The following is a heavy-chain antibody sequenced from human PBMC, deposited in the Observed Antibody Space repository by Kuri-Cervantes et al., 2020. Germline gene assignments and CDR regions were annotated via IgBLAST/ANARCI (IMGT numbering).Heavy chain of an antibody. CDR3: ANRGYSRGYYYYAFDI. V-gene: IGHV1-69*05. D-gene: IGHD3-22*01. CDR2: IIPIFGTA. J-gene: IGHJ3*02. CDR1: GYTFTSYY. Sequence: SVKVSCKASGYTFTSYYMHWVRQAPGQGLEWMGGIIPIFGTANYAQKFQGRVTITTDESTSTAYMELSSLRSEDTAVYYCANRGYSRGYYYYAFDIWGQGTMVTVSS.